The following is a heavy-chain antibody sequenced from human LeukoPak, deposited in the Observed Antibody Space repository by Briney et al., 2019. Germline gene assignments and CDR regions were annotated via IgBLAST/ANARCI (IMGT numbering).Heavy chain of an antibody. J-gene: IGHJ6*04. V-gene: IGHV3-49*04. CDR2: IQSKTYSEGT. Sequence: GGSLRLSCTPSGLSFGDYGMSWVRQAPGKGLEWVSFIQSKTYSEGTMYAASVRGRFTISRDDSKSIAYLQMNDLKTEDTAVYYCTRDRWGGGYTSRGMDVWGKGTTVTISS. CDR1: GLSFGDYG. D-gene: IGHD5-12*01. CDR3: TRDRWGGGYTSRGMDV.